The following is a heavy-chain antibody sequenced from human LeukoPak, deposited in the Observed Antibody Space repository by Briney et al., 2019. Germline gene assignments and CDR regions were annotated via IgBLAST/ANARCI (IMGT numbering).Heavy chain of an antibody. CDR2: ISSSGTII. Sequence: GGSLRLSCAASGFTFSDYEMNWVRQAPGKGLERVSYISSSGTIIYYADSVKGRFTISRDNAQNSLFLQMNSLRAGDTAVYYCARDQLPYYYYYGMDVWGKGTTVTVYS. CDR1: GFTFSDYE. CDR3: ARDQLPYYYYYGMDV. V-gene: IGHV3-48*03. J-gene: IGHJ6*04. D-gene: IGHD1-1*01.